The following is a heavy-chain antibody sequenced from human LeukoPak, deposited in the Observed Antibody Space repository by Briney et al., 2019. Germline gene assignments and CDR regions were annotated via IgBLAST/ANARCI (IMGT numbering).Heavy chain of an antibody. CDR3: ARALQVVPAASPGGY. D-gene: IGHD2-2*01. CDR1: GYTFTGYY. V-gene: IGHV1-2*06. J-gene: IGHJ4*02. CDR2: INPNSGGT. Sequence: ASVKVSCKASGYTFTGYYMHWVRQAPGQGLGWMGRINPNSGGTNYAQKFQGRVTMTRDTSISTAYMELSRLRSDDTAVYYCARALQVVPAASPGGYWGQGTLVTVSS.